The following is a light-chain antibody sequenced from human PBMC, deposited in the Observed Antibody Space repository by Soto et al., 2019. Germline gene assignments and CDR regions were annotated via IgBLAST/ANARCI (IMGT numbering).Light chain of an antibody. V-gene: IGKV3-15*01. Sequence: EIVMTQSPATLSVSPGERATLSCRASQSVSGNLAWYQQKPGQAPRLLIYGASTRATGIPARFSGSGSGTEFTLTISSLQSGDFAVYFCQQYNIWPQTFGQGTKVDIK. CDR1: QSVSGN. J-gene: IGKJ1*01. CDR2: GAS. CDR3: QQYNIWPQT.